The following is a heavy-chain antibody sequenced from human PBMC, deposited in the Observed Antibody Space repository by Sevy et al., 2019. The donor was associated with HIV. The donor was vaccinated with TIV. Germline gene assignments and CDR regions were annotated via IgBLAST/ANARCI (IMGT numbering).Heavy chain of an antibody. Sequence: GGSLRLSCVVSGFDIRSNYMSWVRQAPGKGLEWVSHIYAGGTAYYEDSVKGRFTFSRDDFKNTVSLQMRSLIVEDSAVYYCASEYCSRGSCFFDYWGQGIQVTVSS. D-gene: IGHD2-15*01. V-gene: IGHV3-53*01. CDR1: GFDIRSNY. CDR3: ASEYCSRGSCFFDY. CDR2: IYAGGTA. J-gene: IGHJ4*02.